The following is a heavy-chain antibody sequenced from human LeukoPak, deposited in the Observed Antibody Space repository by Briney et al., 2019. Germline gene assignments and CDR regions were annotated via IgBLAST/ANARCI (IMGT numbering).Heavy chain of an antibody. V-gene: IGHV3-30*03. CDR1: GFTFSTYG. Sequence: GGSVRLSCAASGFTFSTYGMHWARQAPGKGLEWVAFISYDGSNKYCADSVKGRFTISRDNSKNTLYLQMNSLRAEDTAVYYCAVEPLGGDYLSYFDYWGQGTLVTVSS. CDR2: ISYDGSNK. CDR3: AVEPLGGDYLSYFDY. D-gene: IGHD4-17*01. J-gene: IGHJ4*02.